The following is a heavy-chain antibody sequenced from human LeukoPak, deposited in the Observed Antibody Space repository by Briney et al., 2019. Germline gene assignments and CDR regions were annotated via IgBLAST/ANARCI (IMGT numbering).Heavy chain of an antibody. V-gene: IGHV1-46*01. Sequence: GASVKGSCKASGYTFTSYYMHWVRQAPGQGLEWMGIINPSGGSTSYAQKFQGRVTMTRDTSTSTVYMELSSLRSEDTAVYYCARVTGGRPFDYWGQGTLVTVSS. D-gene: IGHD2-8*02. CDR3: ARVTGGRPFDY. CDR1: GYTFTSYY. CDR2: INPSGGST. J-gene: IGHJ4*02.